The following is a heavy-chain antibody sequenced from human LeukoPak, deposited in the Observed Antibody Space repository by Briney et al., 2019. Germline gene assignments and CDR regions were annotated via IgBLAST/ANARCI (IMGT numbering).Heavy chain of an antibody. CDR1: GFTFNRNA. Sequence: GGSLRLSCAASGFTFNRNAISWVRQAPGKGLEWVSTIGGSGDKTFYADSVKGRFTISRDNSKNIVHLQMNSLTGEDTALYYCVRRGDASSGWGDHDFWGQGALVTVSS. CDR3: VRRGDASSGWGDHDF. D-gene: IGHD6-19*01. J-gene: IGHJ4*02. V-gene: IGHV3-23*01. CDR2: IGGSGDKT.